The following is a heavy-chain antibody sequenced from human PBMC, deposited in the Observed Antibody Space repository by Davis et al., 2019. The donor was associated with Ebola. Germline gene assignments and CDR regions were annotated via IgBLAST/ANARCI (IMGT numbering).Heavy chain of an antibody. D-gene: IGHD4-11*01. CDR1: GFTFSSYC. Sequence: GESLKISCAASGFTFSSYCMHWVRQAPGKGLVWVSRINSDGSSTSYADSVKGRFTISRDNSKNTLYLQMNSLRPEDTAVYYCARDSDDYSFDYWGQGTLVTVSS. J-gene: IGHJ4*02. V-gene: IGHV3-74*01. CDR2: INSDGSST. CDR3: ARDSDDYSFDY.